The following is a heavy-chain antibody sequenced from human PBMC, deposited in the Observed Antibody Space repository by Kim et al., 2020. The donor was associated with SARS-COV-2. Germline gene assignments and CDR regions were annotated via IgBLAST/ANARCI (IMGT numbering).Heavy chain of an antibody. CDR3: ARDGIYYFGNPGGFDY. D-gene: IGHD3-22*01. J-gene: IGHJ4*02. V-gene: IGHV6-1*01. Sequence: SVKSRITINPDTSKNQFSLQLNSVTPEDTAVYYCARDGIYYFGNPGGFDYWGQGTLVTVSS.